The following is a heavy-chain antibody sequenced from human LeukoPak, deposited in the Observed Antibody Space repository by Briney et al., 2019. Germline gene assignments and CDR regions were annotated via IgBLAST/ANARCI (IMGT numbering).Heavy chain of an antibody. CDR3: ARAHYYDSSGYNDY. CDR1: GGTFSSYA. D-gene: IGHD3-22*01. Sequence: SVKVSCKASGGTFSSYAISWVRQAPGQGLEWMGRIIPILGIANYAQEFQGRVTITADKSTSTAYMELSSLRSEDTAVYYCARAHYYDSSGYNDYWGQGTLVTVSS. V-gene: IGHV1-69*04. CDR2: IIPILGIA. J-gene: IGHJ4*02.